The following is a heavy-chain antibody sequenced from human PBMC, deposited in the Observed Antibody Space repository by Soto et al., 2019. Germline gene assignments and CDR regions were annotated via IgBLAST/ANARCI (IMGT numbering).Heavy chain of an antibody. CDR3: AIGRTGSNGYYWA. CDR2: IIPVIGVG. J-gene: IGHJ5*02. Sequence: QVQLVQSGAEVKKPGSSVKVSCKPSGNTLNTDTITWLRQAPGQGLEWMGRIIPVIGVGTYAKKFQDRVTISADKSTTTDYLEVTSLTSEDTATYYCAIGRTGSNGYYWAWGQGNQVTVS. CDR1: GNTLNTDT. V-gene: IGHV1-69*02. D-gene: IGHD3-22*01.